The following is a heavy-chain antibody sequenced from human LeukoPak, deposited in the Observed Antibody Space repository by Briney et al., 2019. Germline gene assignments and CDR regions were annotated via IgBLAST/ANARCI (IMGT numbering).Heavy chain of an antibody. Sequence: ASVKVSCKASGYTFTCYYMHWVRQAPGQGLEWMGWINPNSGDTNYAQKFQDRVTMTGDTPISTAYMELSRLRSDDTAIYYCARDPGYCSSGSCSNLAFDIWGQGTMVTVSS. CDR3: ARDPGYCSSGSCSNLAFDI. D-gene: IGHD2-15*01. CDR1: GYTFTCYY. CDR2: INPNSGDT. J-gene: IGHJ3*02. V-gene: IGHV1-2*02.